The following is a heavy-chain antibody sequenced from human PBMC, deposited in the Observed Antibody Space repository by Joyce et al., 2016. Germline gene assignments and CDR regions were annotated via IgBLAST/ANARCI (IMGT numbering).Heavy chain of an antibody. D-gene: IGHD4-23*01. CDR2: INRDGSST. Sequence: EVQLVESGGGLVQPGGSLSLSCAASGFTFRSCWMYWVRKAPGKGLCLVSRINRDGSSTTYADSVKGRFTISRDNAKNTLYLQMNSLRAEDTAVYYCARLRRWSGPSDCWGQGTLVTVSS. V-gene: IGHV3-74*03. J-gene: IGHJ4*02. CDR3: ARLRRWSGPSDC. CDR1: GFTFRSCW.